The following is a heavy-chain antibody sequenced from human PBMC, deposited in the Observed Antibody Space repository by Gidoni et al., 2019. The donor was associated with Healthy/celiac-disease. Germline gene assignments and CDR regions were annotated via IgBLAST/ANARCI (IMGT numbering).Heavy chain of an antibody. CDR1: GLTFSSYA. V-gene: IGHV3-23*01. CDR2: ISGSGGST. J-gene: IGHJ3*02. D-gene: IGHD2-8*01. CDR3: ASGLGYCTNGVCYAI. Sequence: EVQLLESGGGLVQPGGSLRLSCAASGLTFSSYAMRWVRQAPGKGLEWVSAISGSGGSTYYSDSVKGRFTISRDNAKNTLYLQMNSLRAEDTAVYYCASGLGYCTNGVCYAIWGQGTMVTVSS.